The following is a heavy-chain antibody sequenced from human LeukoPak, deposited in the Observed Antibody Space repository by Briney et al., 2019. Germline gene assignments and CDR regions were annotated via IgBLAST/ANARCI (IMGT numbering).Heavy chain of an antibody. CDR1: GFIFSKYW. D-gene: IGHD3-10*01. CDR2: IKEDGSEI. CDR3: ARSPDGVDN. V-gene: IGHV3-7*01. Sequence: GGSLRLSCAASGFIFSKYWMTWVRQTPGKGLEFVANIKEDGSEIFYLDSVKGRFTISRDNAKNSVYLQMNSLRAEDTAVYYCARSPDGVDNWGQGTLVTVSS. J-gene: IGHJ4*02.